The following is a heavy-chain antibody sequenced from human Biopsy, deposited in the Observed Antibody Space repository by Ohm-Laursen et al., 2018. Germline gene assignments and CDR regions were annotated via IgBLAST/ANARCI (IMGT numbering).Heavy chain of an antibody. D-gene: IGHD3-22*01. Sequence: GTLSLTCAVSGDSISSYYWSWIRQPPGKGLEWIGYVYYTGSTDYNPSLQSRVTISVDTSKNHFSLMLRSVTPADTAIYYCARDRGYYSDRTVPGYFDLWGRGTLVTVSS. V-gene: IGHV4-59*01. CDR2: VYYTGST. CDR3: ARDRGYYSDRTVPGYFDL. J-gene: IGHJ2*01. CDR1: GDSISSYY.